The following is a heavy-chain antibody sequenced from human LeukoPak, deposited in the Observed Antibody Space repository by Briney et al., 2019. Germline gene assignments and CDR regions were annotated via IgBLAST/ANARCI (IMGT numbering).Heavy chain of an antibody. CDR2: ISGSGGST. CDR3: AKAGVWSGYQYYFDY. CDR1: GFTFSSYA. D-gene: IGHD3-3*01. Sequence: GGSLTLSCAASGFTFSSYAMSWVRQAPGKGLEWVSGISGSGGSTYYADSVKGRFTNSRDNSKNTLYLQMNSLRAEDTAVYYCAKAGVWSGYQYYFDYWGQGRRSPSPQ. J-gene: IGHJ4*02. V-gene: IGHV3-23*01.